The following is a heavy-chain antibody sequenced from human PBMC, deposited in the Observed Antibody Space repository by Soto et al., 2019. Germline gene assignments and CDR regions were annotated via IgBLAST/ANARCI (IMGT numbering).Heavy chain of an antibody. V-gene: IGHV3-23*01. J-gene: IGHJ4*02. CDR3: AKEPSPQLIDY. Sequence: CGSLRLSCAALGFTFSSYAMSRVRQAPGKGLEWVSAISGSGGSTYYADSVKGRFTISRDNSKNTLYLQMNGLRAEDTAVYYCAKEPSPQLIDYWGQGTLVTVSS. D-gene: IGHD2-2*01. CDR2: ISGSGGST. CDR1: GFTFSSYA.